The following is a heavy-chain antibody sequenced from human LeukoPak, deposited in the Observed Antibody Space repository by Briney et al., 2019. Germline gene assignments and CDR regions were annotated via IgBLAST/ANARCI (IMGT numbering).Heavy chain of an antibody. Sequence: PSETLSLTCTVSGDSISSYYWSWIRQPPGKGLEWVVYIYYSGSTNYNPPLKSRVTISVDTSKNQSSLKLSSVTAADTAVYYSATDQGWDKVATSPYYYYGMDVWGQGTTVTVSS. CDR3: ATDQGWDKVATSPYYYYGMDV. J-gene: IGHJ6*02. CDR2: IYYSGST. V-gene: IGHV4-59*01. CDR1: GDSISSYY. D-gene: IGHD5-12*01.